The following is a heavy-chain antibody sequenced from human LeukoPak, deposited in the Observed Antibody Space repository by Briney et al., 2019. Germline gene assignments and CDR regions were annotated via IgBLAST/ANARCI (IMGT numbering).Heavy chain of an antibody. CDR1: GFTFSSYA. D-gene: IGHD2-2*01. CDR3: ARDDPGYCSSTSCYGDFDY. V-gene: IGHV3-30*01. J-gene: IGHJ4*02. Sequence: GGSLRLSCAASGFTFSSYAMHWVRQAPGKGLEWVAVISYDGSNKYYADSVKGRFTISRDNSKNTLYLQMNSLRVEDTAVYYCARDDPGYCSSTSCYGDFDYWGQGTLVTVSS. CDR2: ISYDGSNK.